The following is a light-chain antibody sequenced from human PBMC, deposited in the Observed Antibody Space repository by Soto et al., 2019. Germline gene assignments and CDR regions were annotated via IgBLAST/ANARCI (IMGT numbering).Light chain of an antibody. J-gene: IGKJ5*01. V-gene: IGKV3-11*01. CDR3: HQRNKWPIT. Sequence: EIVLTQFPATLSLSPGERATLSCRASQSVSSYLAWYQQKPGQAPRLLIYDASNRATGIPARFSGSGSGTDFTLTISSLEPEDFAVYYCHQRNKWPITFGQGTRLEIK. CDR2: DAS. CDR1: QSVSSY.